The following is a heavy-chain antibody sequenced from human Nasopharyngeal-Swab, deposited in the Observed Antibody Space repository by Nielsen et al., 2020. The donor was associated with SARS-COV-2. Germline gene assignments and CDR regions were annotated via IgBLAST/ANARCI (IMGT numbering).Heavy chain of an antibody. V-gene: IGHV4-34*01. CDR2: INHSGST. D-gene: IGHD3-16*01. J-gene: IGHJ6*02. Sequence: WIRQPPGKGPEWIGEINHSGSTNYNPSLKSRVTISVDTSKNQFSLKLSSVTAADTAVYYCARGGGRTKHGMDVWGQGTTVTVSS. CDR3: ARGGGRTKHGMDV.